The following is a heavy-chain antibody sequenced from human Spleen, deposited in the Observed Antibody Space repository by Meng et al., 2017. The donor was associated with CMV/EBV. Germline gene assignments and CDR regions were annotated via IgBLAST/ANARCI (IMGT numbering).Heavy chain of an antibody. Sequence: SETLSLTCDVYGGSFSGYYWSWIRQPPGKGLEWIGEINHSGSTNYNPSLKSRVTISVDTSKNQFSLKLSSVTAADTAVYYCARQSDFDAFDIWGQGTMVTVSS. D-gene: IGHD3-3*01. J-gene: IGHJ3*02. CDR1: GGSFSGYY. V-gene: IGHV4-34*01. CDR2: INHSGST. CDR3: ARQSDFDAFDI.